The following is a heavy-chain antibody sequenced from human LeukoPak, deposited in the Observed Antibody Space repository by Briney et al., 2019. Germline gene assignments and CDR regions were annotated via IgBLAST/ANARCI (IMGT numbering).Heavy chain of an antibody. Sequence: SETLSLTCTVSGGSISSDSYYWRWLRQPAGKGLEWIGRIYASGSTNYNPSLKSRVTISVDTSKTQFSLNLISVTAADTAVYYCANRGRSPGAFDIWGQGTMVAVSS. CDR2: IYASGST. CDR1: GGSISSDSYY. J-gene: IGHJ3*02. V-gene: IGHV4-61*02. D-gene: IGHD1-14*01. CDR3: ANRGRSPGAFDI.